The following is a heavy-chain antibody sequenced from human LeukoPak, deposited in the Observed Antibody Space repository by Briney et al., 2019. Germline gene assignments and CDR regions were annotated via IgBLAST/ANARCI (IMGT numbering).Heavy chain of an antibody. CDR3: AKRVPYSSSSVYFDY. CDR2: IIDSGVNT. V-gene: IGHV3-23*01. Sequence: GGSLRLSCVASGFTFSSYGMNWVREAPGKGLEWVSAIIDSGVNTFSADSVKGRFTISRDNSNNMLYLQMNSLRAEDTAVYYCAKRVPYSSSSVYFDYWGQGTLVTVSS. CDR1: GFTFSSYG. J-gene: IGHJ4*02. D-gene: IGHD6-6*01.